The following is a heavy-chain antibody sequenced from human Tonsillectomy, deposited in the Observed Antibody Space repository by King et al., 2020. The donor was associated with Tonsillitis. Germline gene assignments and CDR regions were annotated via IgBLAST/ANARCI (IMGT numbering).Heavy chain of an antibody. CDR2: VHFSGIS. J-gene: IGHJ4*02. CDR1: GGSISGRY. CDR3: AIGGDAPKVAY. V-gene: IGHV4-59*08. Sequence: QLQESGPGLVKPSETLSLTCTVSGGSISGRYCSWIRQPPGKGLEWIGHVHFSGISSHNPSLNSRLSTSRDTSKNQFSLKLTSVTAADTAVYYCAIGGDAPKVAYWGQGTLVTVSS. D-gene: IGHD2-21*02.